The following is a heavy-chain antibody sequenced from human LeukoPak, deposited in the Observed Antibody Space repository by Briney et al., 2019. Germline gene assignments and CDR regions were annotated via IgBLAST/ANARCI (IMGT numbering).Heavy chain of an antibody. CDR3: ATDGYCSAGSCYSYDN. CDR1: GFTFSDSA. CDR2: SKSKTDGGTT. J-gene: IGHJ4*02. V-gene: IGHV3-15*01. Sequence: GGSLRLSCAASGFTFSDSAIYWGRQAPGKGLEWVGRSKSKTDGGTTDYGAPVKGRFSISRDDSKSTLYLQMNSLKTGDTAVYYCATDGYCSAGSCYSYDNWGQGTLVTVSP. D-gene: IGHD2-15*01.